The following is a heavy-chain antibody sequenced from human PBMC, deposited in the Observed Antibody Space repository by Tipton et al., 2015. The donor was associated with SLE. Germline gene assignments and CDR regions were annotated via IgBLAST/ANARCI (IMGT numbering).Heavy chain of an antibody. Sequence: TLSLTCTVSGFSVSNGDYYWTWIRQLPGKGLEWIGYISKSGRTYYNPSLQSRLTMSLDTSKNQFSLKMTSMTAADTALYFCVRDGATPYEYVWGRPPDYYMDVWGKGSTVTVSS. D-gene: IGHD3-16*01. CDR1: GFSVSNGDYY. CDR2: ISKSGRT. CDR3: VRDGATPYEYVWGRPPDYYMDV. V-gene: IGHV4-31*03. J-gene: IGHJ6*03.